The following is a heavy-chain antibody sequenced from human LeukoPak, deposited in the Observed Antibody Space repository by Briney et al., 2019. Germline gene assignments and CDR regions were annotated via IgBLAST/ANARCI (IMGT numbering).Heavy chain of an antibody. Sequence: PSETLSLTCGVSGYSISSGYQWAWIRQSPGKGLEWTGSIYHSGSAHYNPSLKSRVTISVETSKNQFSLNMYSVTAADTAVYYCAGDPRWLTPDCTSTSCYENYFDPWGQGTLVTVSS. CDR1: GYSISSGYQ. CDR3: AGDPRWLTPDCTSTSCYENYFDP. CDR2: IYHSGSA. J-gene: IGHJ5*02. D-gene: IGHD2-2*01. V-gene: IGHV4-38-2*02.